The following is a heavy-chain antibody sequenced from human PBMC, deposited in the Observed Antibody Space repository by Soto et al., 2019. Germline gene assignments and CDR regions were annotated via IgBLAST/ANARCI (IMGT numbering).Heavy chain of an antibody. J-gene: IGHJ1*01. CDR1: GFTFSSYW. CDR3: ARVPHKSPQN. Sequence: EVQLVESGGGLVQPGGSLRLSCAASGFTFSSYWMHWVRQAPGKGLVWVSSISTDASSTSYADPVKGRCTISRDNSKTTLYLQMSRGGAEVPAVYYCARVPHKSPQNWGQASLVIDSP. V-gene: IGHV3-74*01. CDR2: ISTDASST. D-gene: IGHD2-21*01.